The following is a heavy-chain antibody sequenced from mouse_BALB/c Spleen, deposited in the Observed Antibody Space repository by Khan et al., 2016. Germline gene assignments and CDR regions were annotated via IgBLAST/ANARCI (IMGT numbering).Heavy chain of an antibody. CDR2: ILPGSGST. CDR1: GYTLSSYW. CDR3: ASGGCRYDERAWFAY. Sequence: QVQLQQSGAELMKPGASVKLSCKATGYTLSSYWIEWVKQRPGHGLEWIGEILPGSGSTNYNEKFKGKATFTADTSSNTAYMQLSSLTSEDSAVYYCASGGCRYDERAWFAYWGQGTLGTVSA. V-gene: IGHV1-9*01. D-gene: IGHD2-14*01. J-gene: IGHJ3*01.